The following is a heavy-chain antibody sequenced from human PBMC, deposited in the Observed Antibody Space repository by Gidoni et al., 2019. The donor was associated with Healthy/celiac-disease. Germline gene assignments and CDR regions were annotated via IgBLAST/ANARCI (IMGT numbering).Heavy chain of an antibody. Sequence: QVQLQESGPGLVKPSETLSLTCTVSGGPISSYYWSWIRQPPGKGLEWIGYIYYSGSTNYNPSLKSRVTISVDTSKNQFSLKLSSVTAADTAVYYCARSLGGDYDILTGYYENWFDPWGQGTLVTVSS. CDR3: ARSLGGDYDILTGYYENWFDP. J-gene: IGHJ5*02. CDR1: GGPISSYY. CDR2: IYYSGST. D-gene: IGHD3-9*01. V-gene: IGHV4-59*01.